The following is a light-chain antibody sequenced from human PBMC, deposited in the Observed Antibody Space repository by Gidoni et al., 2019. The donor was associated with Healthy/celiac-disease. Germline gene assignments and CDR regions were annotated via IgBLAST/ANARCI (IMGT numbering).Light chain of an antibody. CDR1: QSVLYSSNNKNY. J-gene: IGKJ2*01. CDR3: QQYYSTPRT. V-gene: IGKV4-1*01. Sequence: DNVMTKYPDSMAASLVERATINCKSSQSVLYSSNNKNYLAWYQQKPGQPPKLLIYWASTRESGVPDRFSGSGSGTDFTLTISSLQAEDVAVYYCQQYYSTPRTFGQGTKLEIK. CDR2: WAS.